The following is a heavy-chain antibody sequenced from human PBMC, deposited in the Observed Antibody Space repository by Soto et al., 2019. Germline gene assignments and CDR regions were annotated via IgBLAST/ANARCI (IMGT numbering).Heavy chain of an antibody. CDR3: STDPNGDYIGAFDN. Sequence: EVQLLESGGRLVPPGGSLRLSCAGSRFSFSNYAMTWARQAPGEGLEWVSSITGSGGGTTYADSVKGRFTISRDNSKNILYLQMDSLRADDTAVYYCSTDPNGDYIGAFDNWGEGTMVTVCS. J-gene: IGHJ3*02. V-gene: IGHV3-23*01. D-gene: IGHD4-17*01. CDR2: ITGSGGGT. CDR1: RFSFSNYA.